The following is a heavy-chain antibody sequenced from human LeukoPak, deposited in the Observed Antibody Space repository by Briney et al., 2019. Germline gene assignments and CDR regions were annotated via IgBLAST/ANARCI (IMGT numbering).Heavy chain of an antibody. J-gene: IGHJ4*02. Sequence: SETLSLTCAVYGGSFSGYYWSWIRQPPGKGLEWIGEINHSGSTYYNPSLKSRVTISVDTSKNQFSLKLSSVTAADTAVYYCASRSSGWRSDYWGQGTLVTVSS. D-gene: IGHD6-19*01. CDR2: INHSGST. V-gene: IGHV4-34*01. CDR3: ASRSSGWRSDY. CDR1: GGSFSGYY.